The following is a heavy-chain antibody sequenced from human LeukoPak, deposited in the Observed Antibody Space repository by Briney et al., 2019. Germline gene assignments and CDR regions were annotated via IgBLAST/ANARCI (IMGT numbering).Heavy chain of an antibody. J-gene: IGHJ4*02. CDR2: ISSSSSYI. CDR1: GFTFSSYS. CDR3: ARDEGPYGSGSYFWQYYFDY. V-gene: IGHV3-21*01. Sequence: RPGGSLRLSCAASGFTFSSYSMNWVRQAPGKGLEWVSSISSSSSYIYYADSVKGRFTISRDNAKNSLYLQMNSLRAEDTAVYYCARDEGPYGSGSYFWQYYFDYWGQGTLVTVCS. D-gene: IGHD3-10*01.